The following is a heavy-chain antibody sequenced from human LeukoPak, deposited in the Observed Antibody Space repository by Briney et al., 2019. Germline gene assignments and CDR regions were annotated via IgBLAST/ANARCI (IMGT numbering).Heavy chain of an antibody. V-gene: IGHV1-2*06. CDR2: INPNSGGT. Sequence: ASVKVSCKASGYTFTGYYRHWVRQAPGQGLEWMGRINPNSGGTNYAQKFQGRVTMTRDTSISTAYMELSRLRSDDTAVYYCARDRGRIVVAGRTMYYFDYWGQGTVVTVSS. D-gene: IGHD6-19*01. J-gene: IGHJ4*02. CDR1: GYTFTGYY. CDR3: ARDRGRIVVAGRTMYYFDY.